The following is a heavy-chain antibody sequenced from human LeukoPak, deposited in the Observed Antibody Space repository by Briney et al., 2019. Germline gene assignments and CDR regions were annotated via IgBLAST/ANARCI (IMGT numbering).Heavy chain of an antibody. V-gene: IGHV1-2*02. Sequence: GASLKVSCKTSGYTFTGYYIHWVRQAPGQGLEWMGWLNPHSGGTGYAPKFQGRVTMTRDTSISTAYMELTRLRSDATAVYYCARDWEWSFDPWGQGTLVTVSS. CDR2: LNPHSGGT. D-gene: IGHD3-3*01. CDR1: GYTFTGYY. CDR3: ARDWEWSFDP. J-gene: IGHJ5*02.